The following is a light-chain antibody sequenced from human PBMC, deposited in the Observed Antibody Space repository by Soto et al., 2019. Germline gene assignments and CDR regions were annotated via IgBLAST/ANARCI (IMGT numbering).Light chain of an antibody. CDR3: QQYSVYWT. Sequence: DIQMTQSPSTLSGSVGDRVTIICRASQSVSTRLAWYQQKPGKAPKVLIYDASSWAGGVPSRFTGSGSGTEFTLTINSLQPDDFATYYCQQYSVYWTFGQGTKVEIK. V-gene: IGKV1-5*02. CDR2: DAS. J-gene: IGKJ1*01. CDR1: QSVSTR.